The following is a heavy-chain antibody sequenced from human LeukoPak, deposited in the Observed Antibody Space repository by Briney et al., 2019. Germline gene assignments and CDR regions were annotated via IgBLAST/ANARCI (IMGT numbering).Heavy chain of an antibody. CDR2: INPNSGGT. J-gene: IGHJ4*02. D-gene: IGHD6-13*01. V-gene: IGHV1-2*02. CDR3: ARVPRIAAAGSYFDY. CDR1: GYTFTGYY. Sequence: ASVKVSCKASGYTFTGYYMHRVRQAPGQGLEWMGWINPNSGGTNYAQKFQGRVTMTRDTSTSTAYMELSRLRSDDTAVYYCARVPRIAAAGSYFDYWGQGTLVTVSS.